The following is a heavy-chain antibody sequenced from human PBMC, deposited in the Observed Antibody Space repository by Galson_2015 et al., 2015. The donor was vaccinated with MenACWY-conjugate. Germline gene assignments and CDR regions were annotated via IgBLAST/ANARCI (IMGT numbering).Heavy chain of an antibody. CDR3: ARVTSSLPLDS. J-gene: IGHJ4*02. CDR2: ISAHNGDT. Sequence: SVKVSCKASGYTFTNYGISWVRQAPGQGLEWMGLISAHNGDTKYAQKLQGRVTMTTDTSTSTAYMELRSLRSDDMAVYYCARVTSSLPLDSWGQGTLVTVSS. CDR1: GYTFTNYG. V-gene: IGHV1-18*03.